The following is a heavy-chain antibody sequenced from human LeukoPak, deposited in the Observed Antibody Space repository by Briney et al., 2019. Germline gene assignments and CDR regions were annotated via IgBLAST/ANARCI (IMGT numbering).Heavy chain of an antibody. Sequence: SETLSLTCTVSGGSISSYYWSWIRQPPGKGLEWIGYIYYSGSTNYNPSLKSRVTISVDTSKNQFSLKLSSVTAADTAVYYRARVIQYYYDSSGHDAFDIRGQGTMVTVSS. J-gene: IGHJ3*02. V-gene: IGHV4-59*01. D-gene: IGHD3-22*01. CDR3: ARVIQYYYDSSGHDAFDI. CDR1: GGSISSYY. CDR2: IYYSGST.